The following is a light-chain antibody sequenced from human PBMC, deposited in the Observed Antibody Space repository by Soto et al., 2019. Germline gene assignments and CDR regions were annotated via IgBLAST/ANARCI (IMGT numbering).Light chain of an antibody. CDR2: STY. CDR1: QSLSSH. CDR3: QQSYITPYT. Sequence: DIQMTQSPSALSASVGDRVTFTCRASQSLSSHLHWYQEKPGKAPKLLIFSTYSLQSGVSSRFSGSGTGTDFTLTISNLQPEDSATYYCQQSYITPYTFGQGTNLEIK. J-gene: IGKJ2*01. V-gene: IGKV1-39*01.